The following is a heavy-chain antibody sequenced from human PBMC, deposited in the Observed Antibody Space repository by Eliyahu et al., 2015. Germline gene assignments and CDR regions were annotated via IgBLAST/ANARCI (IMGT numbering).Heavy chain of an antibody. Sequence: QVQLVESGGGVVQPGRSLRLSCVXSGFTFSSFGLXWVRXAXGXGXEWVAFISYXGSDEYYEDSVNGRFTIVRDNSKETLFLQVNSLRVDDTAVYYCARDSRFCTTGVCIKMSGEVPMDVGDPDFDYLGQGTLVTVSS. V-gene: IGHV3-33*05. CDR1: GFTFSSFG. J-gene: IGHJ4*02. CDR2: ISYXGSDE. D-gene: IGHD2-8*01. CDR3: ARDSRFCTTGVCIKMSGEVPMDVGDPDFDY.